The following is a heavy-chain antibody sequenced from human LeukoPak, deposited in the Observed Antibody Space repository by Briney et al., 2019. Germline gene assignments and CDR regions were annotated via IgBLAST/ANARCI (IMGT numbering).Heavy chain of an antibody. CDR1: GFSFSNHG. Sequence: GGSLRLSCAASGFSFSNHGMHWVRQAPGKGLEWVAVISYDGSNKYYADSVKGRFTISRDNSKNTLYLQMNSLRAEDTAVYYCARSPGYSHYGMDVWGQGTTVTVSS. D-gene: IGHD2-15*01. CDR3: ARSPGYSHYGMDV. V-gene: IGHV3-30*19. J-gene: IGHJ6*02. CDR2: ISYDGSNK.